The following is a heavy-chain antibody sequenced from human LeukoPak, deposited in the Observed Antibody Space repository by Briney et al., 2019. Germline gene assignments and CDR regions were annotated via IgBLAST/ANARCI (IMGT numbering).Heavy chain of an antibody. Sequence: GGSLRLSCAASGFTFSSNAMHWVRQAPGKGLEWVAVLSYDGSNKYYADSVRGRFTISRDTSKNMVFLQMNSLRVEDTAVYYCARGIDYWGRGTLVTVSS. V-gene: IGHV3-30*14. J-gene: IGHJ4*02. CDR2: LSYDGSNK. CDR1: GFTFSSNA. CDR3: ARGIDY.